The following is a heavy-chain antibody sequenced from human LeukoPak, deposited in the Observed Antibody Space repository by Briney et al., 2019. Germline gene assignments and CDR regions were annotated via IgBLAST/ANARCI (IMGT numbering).Heavy chain of an antibody. Sequence: GGSLRLSCAASGFTFDDYAMQWVRQAPGKGLEWVSGISWNSGSIGYADSVKGRFTISRDNAKNSLYLQMNSLRAEDTALYYCAKAMLAAAGTAGFDYWGQGTLVTVSS. CDR2: ISWNSGSI. CDR1: GFTFDDYA. CDR3: AKAMLAAAGTAGFDY. V-gene: IGHV3-9*01. D-gene: IGHD6-13*01. J-gene: IGHJ4*02.